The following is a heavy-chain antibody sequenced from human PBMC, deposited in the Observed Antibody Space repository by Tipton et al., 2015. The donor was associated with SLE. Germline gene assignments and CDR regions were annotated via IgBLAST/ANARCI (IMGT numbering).Heavy chain of an antibody. Sequence: TLSLTCTVSGGSISSSSYYWSWIRQPPGKGLEWIGEINHSGSTNYNPSLKSRVTISVDTSKNQFSLKLSSVTAADTAVYYCARDARDSSGYPFDYWGQGTLVTVSS. CDR3: ARDARDSSGYPFDY. D-gene: IGHD3-22*01. V-gene: IGHV4-39*07. CDR1: GGSISSSSYY. CDR2: INHSGST. J-gene: IGHJ4*02.